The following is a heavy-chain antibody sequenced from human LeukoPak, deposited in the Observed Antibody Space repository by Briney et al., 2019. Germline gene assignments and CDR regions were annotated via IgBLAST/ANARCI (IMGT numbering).Heavy chain of an antibody. D-gene: IGHD3-10*01. V-gene: IGHV3-23*01. CDR1: GFNFSSYS. CDR2: ISGSGGRT. Sequence: GGSLRLPCAASGFNFSSYSMSWVRQAPGKGLEWVSSISGSGGRTHYADSVKGRFTISRDNSKSTLYIQMNSLRAEDTAVYYCARAKPKNMVRGLIMRRESRYYFDYWGQGTLATVSS. CDR3: ARAKPKNMVRGLIMRRESRYYFDY. J-gene: IGHJ4*02.